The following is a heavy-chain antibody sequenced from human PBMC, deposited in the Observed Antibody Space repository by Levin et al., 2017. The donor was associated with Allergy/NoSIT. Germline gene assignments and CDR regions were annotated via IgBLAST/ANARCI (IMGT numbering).Heavy chain of an antibody. V-gene: IGHV4-39*07. Sequence: SCTVSGGSISNNHYYWGWIRQPPGKGLEWIGSIYYSGNTYYNPSLKSRVTISVDTPKNQFSLKLRSVSAADTAVYYCARDSIAVAGSDLWGQGILVTVSS. D-gene: IGHD6-19*01. J-gene: IGHJ5*02. CDR1: GGSISNNHYY. CDR3: ARDSIAVAGSDL. CDR2: IYYSGNT.